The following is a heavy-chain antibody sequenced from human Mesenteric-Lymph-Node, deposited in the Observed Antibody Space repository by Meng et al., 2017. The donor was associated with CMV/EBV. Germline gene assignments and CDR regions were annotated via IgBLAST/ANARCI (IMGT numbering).Heavy chain of an antibody. CDR3: GRGVGSIDPRFDP. CDR2: INPNTGGT. CDR1: GYTFTDYF. V-gene: IGHV1-2*02. D-gene: IGHD1-26*01. J-gene: IGHJ5*02. Sequence: ASVKVSCKASGYTFTDYFMHWVRQAPGQGLEWMGWINPNTGGTDCAQKFQGRVTMTRDKSITTAYMDLNRLTSDDTAFYYCGRGVGSIDPRFDPWGQGTLVTVSS.